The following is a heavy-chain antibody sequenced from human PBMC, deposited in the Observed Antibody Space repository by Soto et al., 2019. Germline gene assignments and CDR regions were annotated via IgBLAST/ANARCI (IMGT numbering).Heavy chain of an antibody. Sequence: QVQLQESGPGLLKPSQTLSLTCTVSGDSISSGTYYWSWIRQPPGKGLEWIGYIYYRGNTYYNPSLQSRVTISVDTSKNQFSLKLSSVTAADNSVYYCAREGITMVRGVKTNGFDPGGQGTLVTVSS. CDR1: GDSISSGTYY. J-gene: IGHJ5*02. CDR2: IYYRGNT. D-gene: IGHD3-10*01. CDR3: AREGITMVRGVKTNGFDP. V-gene: IGHV4-31*03.